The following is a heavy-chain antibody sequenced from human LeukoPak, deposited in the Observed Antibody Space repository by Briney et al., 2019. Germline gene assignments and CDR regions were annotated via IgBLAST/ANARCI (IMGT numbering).Heavy chain of an antibody. CDR1: GFTFSSYS. CDR3: TRGSIYSSSWSPPDY. J-gene: IGHJ4*02. Sequence: PGGSLRLSCAASGFTFSSYSMNWVRQAPGKGLEWVSYISSSSSTIYYADSVKGRFTISRDNAKNSLYLQMNSLKTEDTAVYYCTRGSIYSSSWSPPDYWGQGTLVTVSS. CDR2: ISSSSSTI. D-gene: IGHD6-13*01. V-gene: IGHV3-48*01.